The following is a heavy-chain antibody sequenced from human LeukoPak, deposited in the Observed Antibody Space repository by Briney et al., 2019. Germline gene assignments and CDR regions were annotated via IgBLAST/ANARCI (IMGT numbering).Heavy chain of an antibody. Sequence: GGSLRLSCAASGFTFSSYSMNWVRQAPGKGLEWVSYISSTSAGIYYADSVEGRFTVSRDNAKNSLYLQMSGLRAEDTAMYYCARSGTTYYYDSSTRIWGQGTMVTVSS. CDR3: ARSGTTYYYDSSTRI. D-gene: IGHD3-22*01. CDR1: GFTFSSYS. CDR2: ISSTSAGI. J-gene: IGHJ3*02. V-gene: IGHV3-48*04.